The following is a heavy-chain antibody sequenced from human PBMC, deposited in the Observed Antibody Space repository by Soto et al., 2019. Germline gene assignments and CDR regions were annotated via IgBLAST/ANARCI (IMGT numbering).Heavy chain of an antibody. CDR2: ISYDGSNK. CDR3: AKDNGIAAAGINRTPYYYYMDV. CDR1: GFTFSSYG. V-gene: IGHV3-30*18. D-gene: IGHD6-13*01. J-gene: IGHJ6*03. Sequence: GGSLRLSCAASGFTFSSYGMHWVRQAPGKGLEWVAVISYDGSNKYYADSVKGRFTISRDNSKNTLYLQMNSLRAEDTAVYYCAKDNGIAAAGINRTPYYYYMDVWGKGTTVTVSS.